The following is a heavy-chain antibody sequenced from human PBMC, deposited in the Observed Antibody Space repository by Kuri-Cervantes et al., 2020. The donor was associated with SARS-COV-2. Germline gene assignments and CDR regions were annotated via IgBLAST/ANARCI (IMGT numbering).Heavy chain of an antibody. CDR2: IIPIFGTA. J-gene: IGHJ6*02. CDR3: ARASVVVPAAINSRGMDV. D-gene: IGHD2-2*01. V-gene: IGHV1-69*13. Sequence: SVKVSCKASGGTFSSYAISWVRQAPGQGLEWMGGIIPIFGTANYAQKFQGRVTITADESTSTAYMELSSLRSDDTAVYYCARASVVVPAAINSRGMDVWGQGTTVTVSS. CDR1: GGTFSSYA.